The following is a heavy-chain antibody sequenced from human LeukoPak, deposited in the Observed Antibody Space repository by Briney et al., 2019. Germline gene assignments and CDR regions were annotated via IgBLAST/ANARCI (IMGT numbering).Heavy chain of an antibody. CDR3: AKATGTLGN. V-gene: IGHV3-23*01. J-gene: IGHJ4*02. CDR1: GFTFTSYA. Sequence: GGSLRLSCAASGFTFTSYAMSWVRQAPGKGLEWVSSISGSGHSTDYADSVKGRFTISRDNSKNTLYLEMNSLTAEDTAIYYCAKATGTLGNWGQGTLVTVSS. D-gene: IGHD1-1*01. CDR2: ISGSGHST.